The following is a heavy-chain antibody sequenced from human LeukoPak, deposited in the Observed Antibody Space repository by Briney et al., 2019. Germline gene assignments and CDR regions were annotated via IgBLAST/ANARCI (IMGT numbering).Heavy chain of an antibody. CDR1: GGSFTGYY. V-gene: IGHV4-34*01. Sequence: PSETLSLTCAVYGGSFTGYYWSWIRQPPGKGLEWIGEINHSGSTNYNPPLKSRVTISVDTSKNQFSLKLSSVTAADTAVYYCARGGYYDSSGYYSDAFDIWGQGTMVTVSS. CDR2: INHSGST. D-gene: IGHD3-22*01. CDR3: ARGGYYDSSGYYSDAFDI. J-gene: IGHJ3*02.